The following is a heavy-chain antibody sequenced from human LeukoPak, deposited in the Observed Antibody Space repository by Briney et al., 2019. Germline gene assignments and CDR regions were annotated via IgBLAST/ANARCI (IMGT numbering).Heavy chain of an antibody. D-gene: IGHD5-12*01. Sequence: ASVKVSCKASGYTFTNYYMHWVRQAPGQGLEWMGRINPNSGGTNYAQKFQGRVTMTRDTSISTAYMELSRLRSDDTAVYYCARGPDIVATSGYYMDVWGKGTTVTISS. CDR3: ARGPDIVATSGYYMDV. CDR2: INPNSGGT. CDR1: GYTFTNYY. J-gene: IGHJ6*03. V-gene: IGHV1-2*02.